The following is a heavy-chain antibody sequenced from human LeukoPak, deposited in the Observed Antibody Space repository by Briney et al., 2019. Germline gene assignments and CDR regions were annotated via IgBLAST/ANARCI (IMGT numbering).Heavy chain of an antibody. CDR2: IFYSGST. CDR1: GGSISSYY. V-gene: IGHV4-59*01. CDR3: ARSLRYFAD. J-gene: IGHJ4*02. Sequence: SETLSLTCTVSGGSISSYYWSWIRQPPGKGLEWIGYIFYSGSTNCNPSLKSRLTMSVDTSKNQFSLKLSSVAAADTAVYYCARSLRYFADWGQGTLVTVSS. D-gene: IGHD3-9*01.